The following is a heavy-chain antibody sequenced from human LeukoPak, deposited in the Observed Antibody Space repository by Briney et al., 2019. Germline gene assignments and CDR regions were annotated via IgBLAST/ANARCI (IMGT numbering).Heavy chain of an antibody. CDR2: ISFDGSNK. Sequence: GRSLRLSCVASGLTFSNYGMHWIRQAPGKGLEWVTEISFDGSNKHYVDSVKGRFTISRDNSKNTLYLQMNSLRAEDTAVYYCARGNWDYDLPIWGQGTMVTVSS. D-gene: IGHD3-3*01. CDR3: ARGNWDYDLPI. J-gene: IGHJ3*02. V-gene: IGHV3-30*03. CDR1: GLTFSNYG.